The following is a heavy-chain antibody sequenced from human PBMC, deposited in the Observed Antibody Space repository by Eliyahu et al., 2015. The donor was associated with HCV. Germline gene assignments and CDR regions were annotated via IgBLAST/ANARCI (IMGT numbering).Heavy chain of an antibody. CDR2: IIPIFGTA. CDR3: ARYKFSPPGSSGWYRAPPRDSWFDP. D-gene: IGHD6-19*01. V-gene: IGHV1-69*01. J-gene: IGHJ5*02. Sequence: GQGLEWMGGIIPIFGTANYAQKFQGRVTITADESTSTAYMELSSLRSEDTAVYYCARYKFSPPGSSGWYRAPPRDSWFDPWGQGTLVTVSS.